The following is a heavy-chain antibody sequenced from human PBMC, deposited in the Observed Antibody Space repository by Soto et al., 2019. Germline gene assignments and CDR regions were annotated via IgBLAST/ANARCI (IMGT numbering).Heavy chain of an antibody. CDR1: GFTSSG. V-gene: IGHV1-18*04. CDR3: ASEGILGLFDAYDL. CDR2: NSTHNGNT. J-gene: IGHJ3*01. D-gene: IGHD3-3*01. Sequence: QDQLVQSGAEVKKPGASVKVSCKASGFTSSGISWVRQAPGQRLEWMGWNSTHNGNTNYAQKFQGRVIMTMDTSTTTFYMELRSLSPDDTAVYLCASEGILGLFDAYDLWGQGTMVTVSS.